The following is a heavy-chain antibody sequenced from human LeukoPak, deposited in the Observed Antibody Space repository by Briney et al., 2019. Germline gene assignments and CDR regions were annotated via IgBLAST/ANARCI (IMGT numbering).Heavy chain of an antibody. D-gene: IGHD3-10*01. CDR3: AREGRYGSGRRVDY. CDR2: MSPNSGNT. CDR1: GYTFTSYD. Sequence: ASVKVSCKASGYTFTSYDINWVRQATGQGLEWMGWMSPNSGNTGYAQKFHGRVTITRNTSISTAYMELSSLRSEDMAVYYCAREGRYGSGRRVDYWGQGTLVTVSS. V-gene: IGHV1-8*03. J-gene: IGHJ4*02.